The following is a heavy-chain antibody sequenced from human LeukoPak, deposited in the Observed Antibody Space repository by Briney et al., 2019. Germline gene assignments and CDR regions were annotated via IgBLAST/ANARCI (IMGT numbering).Heavy chain of an antibody. D-gene: IGHD3-3*01. J-gene: IGHJ4*02. CDR1: GGSISSYY. CDR3: ARGYDFWSGYYGFDY. Sequence: KPSETLSLTCTVSGGSISSYYWSWIRQPPGKGLEWIGYIYYSGSTNYNPSLKSRVTISVDTSKNQFSLKLSSATAADTAVYYCARGYDFWSGYYGFDYWGQETLVTVSS. V-gene: IGHV4-59*01. CDR2: IYYSGST.